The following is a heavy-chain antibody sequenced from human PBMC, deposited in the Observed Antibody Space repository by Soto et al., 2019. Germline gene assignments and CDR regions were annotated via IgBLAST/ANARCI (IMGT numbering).Heavy chain of an antibody. V-gene: IGHV4-30-4*01. CDR1: GGSISSGDSY. CDR2: IYCSGST. Sequence: QVQLQESGPGLVKPSQTLSLTCTVSGGSISSGDSYWSWIRQPPGRGLERLGYIYCSGSTYYTPSLNSRVTISVDTSKNQFSLKLSSVTAADTAVYYCARAAKTYYYDSSGYYYTFDIWGQGTMVTVSS. CDR3: ARAAKTYYYDSSGYYYTFDI. D-gene: IGHD3-22*01. J-gene: IGHJ3*02.